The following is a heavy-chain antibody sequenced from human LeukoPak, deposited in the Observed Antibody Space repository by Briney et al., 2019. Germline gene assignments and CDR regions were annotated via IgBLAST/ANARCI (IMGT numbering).Heavy chain of an antibody. CDR1: GGSIGSYF. V-gene: IGHV4-59*01. CDR2: MYDSASP. Sequence: PSETLSLTCTVSGGSIGSYFWAWIRQPPGKGLEFIRSMYDSASPDYNPSLKSRVVISLDTSKNQFSLKLSSVNAADTAVYYCARNHGLRYFDLWGRGTLVTVSS. D-gene: IGHD1-14*01. CDR3: ARNHGLRYFDL. J-gene: IGHJ2*01.